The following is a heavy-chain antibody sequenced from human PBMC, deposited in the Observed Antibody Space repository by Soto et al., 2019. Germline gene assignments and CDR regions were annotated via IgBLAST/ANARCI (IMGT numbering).Heavy chain of an antibody. J-gene: IGHJ6*02. CDR3: TTSSRAAQEFWGYYYYGMDV. D-gene: IGHD7-27*01. CDR2: IKSKTEGGTT. CDR1: GFTFNNAW. Sequence: PAESLRLSCAASGFTFNNAWMSWVRQAPGKGLEWVVRIKSKTEGGTTEYAAPVKGRFTISRDDSKNTLYLQMNSLKTEDTALYYCTTSSRAAQEFWGYYYYGMDVWGQGTAVTVSS. V-gene: IGHV3-15*01.